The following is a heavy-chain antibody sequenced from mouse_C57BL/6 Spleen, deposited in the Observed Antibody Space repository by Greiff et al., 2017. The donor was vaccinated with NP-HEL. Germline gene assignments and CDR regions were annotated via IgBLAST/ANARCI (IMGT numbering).Heavy chain of an antibody. CDR3: AIYSNSYAMDY. CDR1: GYTFTSYG. J-gene: IGHJ4*01. D-gene: IGHD2-5*01. Sequence: QVQLKESGAELARPGASVKLSCKASGYTFTSYGISWVKQRTGQGLEWIGKIYPRSGNTYYNEKFKGKATLTADKSSSTAYMELRSLTSEDSAVYFCAIYSNSYAMDYWGQGTSVTVSS. CDR2: IYPRSGNT. V-gene: IGHV1-81*01.